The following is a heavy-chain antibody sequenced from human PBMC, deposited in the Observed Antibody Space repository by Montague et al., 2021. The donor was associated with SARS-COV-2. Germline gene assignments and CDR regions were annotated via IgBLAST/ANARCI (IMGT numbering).Heavy chain of an antibody. CDR1: SGSLSGYY. J-gene: IGHJ6*02. CDR2: INHSGSA. D-gene: IGHD3-10*01. CDR3: ARVRYYGSGTSLGMDV. V-gene: IGHV4-34*01. Sequence: SETLSLTCAVYSGSLSGYYWSWIRQAPGKGLEWIGEINHSGSANYNPSLKSRVTISVDTSKNQFPLKLSSVTAADTAVYYCARVRYYGSGTSLGMDVWGQGTTVTVSS.